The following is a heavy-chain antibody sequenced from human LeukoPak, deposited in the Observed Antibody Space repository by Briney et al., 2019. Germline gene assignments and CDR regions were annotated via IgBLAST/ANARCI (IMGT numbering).Heavy chain of an antibody. CDR3: ARQTPQEYYDFWSGYPKTYWYFDL. J-gene: IGHJ2*01. V-gene: IGHV4-39*01. Sequence: SETLSLTCTVSGGSISSSSYYWGWIRQPPGKGLEWIGSIYYSGSTYYNPSLKSRVTISVDTSKNQFSLKLSSVTAADTAVYYCARQTPQEYYDFWSGYPKTYWYFDLWGRGTLVTVSS. CDR2: IYYSGST. CDR1: GGSISSSSYY. D-gene: IGHD3-3*01.